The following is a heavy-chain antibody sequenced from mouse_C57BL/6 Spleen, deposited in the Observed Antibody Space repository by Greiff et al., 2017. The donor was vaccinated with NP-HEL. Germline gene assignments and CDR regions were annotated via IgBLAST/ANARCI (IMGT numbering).Heavy chain of an antibody. CDR1: GFTFSSYA. Sequence: EVNLVESGGGLVKPGGSLKLSCAASGFTFSSYAMSWVRQTPEKRLEWVATISDGGSYTYYPDNVKGRFTISRDNAKNNLYLQMSHLKSEDTAMYYCARDGEVTTAHYFDYWGQGTTLTVSS. CDR3: ARDGEVTTAHYFDY. V-gene: IGHV5-4*01. CDR2: ISDGGSYT. J-gene: IGHJ2*01. D-gene: IGHD2-2*01.